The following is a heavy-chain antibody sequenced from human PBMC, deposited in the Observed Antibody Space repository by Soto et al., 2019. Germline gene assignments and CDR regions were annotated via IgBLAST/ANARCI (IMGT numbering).Heavy chain of an antibody. CDR3: AKGGLWVHYGMDV. D-gene: IGHD3-16*01. Sequence: EVQLSESGGGLVQFGGSLRLSCAASGSSFSAYAINWVRQAPGKGLEWVSAIDRSGEIAYYADSVKGRFTISRDHAKNTLYLQMNSLRAEDTAVYYCAKGGLWVHYGMDVWGPGTTVTVSS. CDR2: IDRSGEIA. CDR1: GSSFSAYA. J-gene: IGHJ6*02. V-gene: IGHV3-23*01.